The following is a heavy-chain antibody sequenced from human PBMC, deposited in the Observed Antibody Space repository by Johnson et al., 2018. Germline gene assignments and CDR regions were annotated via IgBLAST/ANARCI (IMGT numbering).Heavy chain of an antibody. J-gene: IGHJ3*02. CDR1: GGSISSYY. CDR3: ASAPIPRGISLYALDI. V-gene: IGHV4-4*07. D-gene: IGHD1-1*01. CDR2: IYTSGST. Sequence: QVQLQESGPGLVKPSETLSLTCTVSGGSISSYYWSWIRQPAGKGLEWIGRIYTSGSTNYNTSLKSRVTMSLDPSTNQFSLKLSSVPAADTAVYYCASAPIPRGISLYALDIWGQGTIVTVSS.